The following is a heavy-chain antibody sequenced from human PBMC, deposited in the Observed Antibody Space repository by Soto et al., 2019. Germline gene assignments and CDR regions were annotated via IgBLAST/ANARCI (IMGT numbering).Heavy chain of an antibody. CDR1: GGNISSYY. Sequence: SETLSLTCTVAGGNISSYYWSWIRQPPGKGLEWIGYIYYSGSTNYNPSLKSRVTISVDTSKNQFSLKLSSVTAADTAVYYCARDKGGVWGQGTTVTVSS. CDR3: ARDKGGV. J-gene: IGHJ6*02. D-gene: IGHD3-16*01. V-gene: IGHV4-59*01. CDR2: IYYSGST.